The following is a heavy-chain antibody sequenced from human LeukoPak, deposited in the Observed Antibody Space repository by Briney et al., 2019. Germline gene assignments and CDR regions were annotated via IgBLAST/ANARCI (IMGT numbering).Heavy chain of an antibody. CDR3: AKDGPADRYYFDY. CDR1: GFTFSSYG. Sequence: PGRSLRLSCAGSGFTFSSYGMHWVRQAPGKGLEWVAVISSDGSNTFYVDSVKGRFTISRDNSKNTLYLQMNSLRAEDTAIYYCAKDGPADRYYFDYWGQGTLVTVSS. J-gene: IGHJ4*02. V-gene: IGHV3-30*18. CDR2: ISSDGSNT.